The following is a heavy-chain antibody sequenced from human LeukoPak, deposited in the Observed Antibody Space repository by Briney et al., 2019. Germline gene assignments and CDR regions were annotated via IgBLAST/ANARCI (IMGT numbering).Heavy chain of an antibody. D-gene: IGHD6-25*01. CDR2: INPNSGDT. V-gene: IGHV1-2*02. Sequence: ASVKVSCKASGYTFSGYYMHRVRQAPGQGLEWMGWINPNSGDTKYPQKFQGRVTMTTDTSISTAYMELSGLRSDDTAVYYCSRGSGIAAVGRGNWFDPWGQGTLVTVSS. CDR1: GYTFSGYY. J-gene: IGHJ5*02. CDR3: SRGSGIAAVGRGNWFDP.